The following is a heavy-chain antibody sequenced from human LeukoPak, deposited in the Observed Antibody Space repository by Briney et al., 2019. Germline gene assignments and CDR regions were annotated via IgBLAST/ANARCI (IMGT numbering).Heavy chain of an antibody. V-gene: IGHV1-18*01. CDR3: ARDRLAWSGFAQLWFGAYQPGGFDY. J-gene: IGHJ4*02. CDR1: GYTFTSYG. D-gene: IGHD3-10*01. CDR2: ISAYNGNT. Sequence: ASVKVSCKASGYTFTSYGISWVRQAPGQGLEWMGWISAYNGNTNYAQKLQGRVTMTTDTSTSTAYMELRSLRSDDTAVYYCARDRLAWSGFAQLWFGAYQPGGFDYWGQGTLVTVSS.